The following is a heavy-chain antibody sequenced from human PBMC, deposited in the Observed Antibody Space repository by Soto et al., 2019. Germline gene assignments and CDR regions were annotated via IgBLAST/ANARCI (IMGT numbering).Heavy chain of an antibody. Sequence: EVQLVESGGDLVQPGESLRLSCVPSGFLFRSYWMHWVRQTPAKGLVWVSEIRPDGSNTNYADSVRGRFTMSRDNAKNALYLQMNSLRVEDTGVYYCVRGNSAWKGVDVWGQGTTVIVSS. V-gene: IGHV3-74*01. D-gene: IGHD1-1*01. CDR1: GFLFRSYW. CDR3: VRGNSAWKGVDV. CDR2: IRPDGSNT. J-gene: IGHJ6*02.